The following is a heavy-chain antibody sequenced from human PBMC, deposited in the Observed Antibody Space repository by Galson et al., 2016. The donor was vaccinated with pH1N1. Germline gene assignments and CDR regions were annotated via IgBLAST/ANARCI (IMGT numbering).Heavy chain of an antibody. CDR3: AKNGTSIFGVITSPGHNYDVDV. CDR1: GFIFRNYA. V-gene: IGHV3-23*01. CDR2: ISASGTIT. Sequence: SLRLSCAASGFIFRNYAMSWVRQAPGKGLEWVSAISASGTITYYADSVKGRYIISRDNSGNTLYLQMNSLRAEDTAVYYCAKNGTSIFGVITSPGHNYDVDVWGQGTTVIVSS. J-gene: IGHJ6*02. D-gene: IGHD3-3*01.